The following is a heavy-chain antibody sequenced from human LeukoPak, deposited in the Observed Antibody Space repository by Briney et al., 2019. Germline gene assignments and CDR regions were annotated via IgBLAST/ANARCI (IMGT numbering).Heavy chain of an antibody. D-gene: IGHD3-10*01. Sequence: GESLKISCKASGYSFTSYWIGWVRQMPGKGLEWMGIIYPGDSDTRYSPSFQGQVTISADKSISTAYLQWSSLKASDTAMYYCARGRGSGSYMGYWFDPWGQGTLVTVSS. V-gene: IGHV5-51*01. CDR1: GYSFTSYW. J-gene: IGHJ5*02. CDR2: IYPGDSDT. CDR3: ARGRGSGSYMGYWFDP.